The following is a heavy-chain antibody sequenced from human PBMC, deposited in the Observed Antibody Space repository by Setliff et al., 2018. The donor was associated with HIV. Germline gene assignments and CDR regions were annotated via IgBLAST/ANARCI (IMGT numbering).Heavy chain of an antibody. V-gene: IGHV4-59*04. Sequence: SETLSLTCTVSGGSISSYYWGWIRQSPGKGLEWIGNIYHTGSSYYNPSLNDRATISLDTSKTQFSLKLNSVTAADTAVYYCARSIVPVASGYYYFEYWGQGTLVTVSS. D-gene: IGHD3-3*01. CDR1: GGSISSYY. CDR2: IYHTGSS. CDR3: ARSIVPVASGYYYFEY. J-gene: IGHJ4*02.